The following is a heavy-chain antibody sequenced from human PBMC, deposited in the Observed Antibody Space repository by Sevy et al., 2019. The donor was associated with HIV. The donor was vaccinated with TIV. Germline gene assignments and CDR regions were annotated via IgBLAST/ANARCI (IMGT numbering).Heavy chain of an antibody. CDR1: AFTFSGYS. CDR2: ISSASSYI. V-gene: IGHV3-21*01. CDR3: AGDRGVGTSSYGFDV. D-gene: IGHD3-10*01. J-gene: IGHJ6*02. Sequence: GGSLRLSCAASAFTFSGYSMSWVRQAPGKGLEWVSSISSASSYIYYADSVKGRFAISRDNAKNSLYLQMNSLRAEDTAVYYCAGDRGVGTSSYGFDVWGQGTTVTVSS.